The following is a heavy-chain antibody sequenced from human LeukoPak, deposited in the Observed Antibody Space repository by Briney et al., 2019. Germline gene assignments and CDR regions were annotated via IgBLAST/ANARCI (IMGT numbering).Heavy chain of an antibody. Sequence: GGSLRLSCAASGFTFSSYAMSWVRRAPGKGLEWVSAISGGGSTYYADSVKGRFTISRDNSKNTLYLQMNSLRAEDTAVYYCAKDDADGSFDYWGQGTLVTVSS. J-gene: IGHJ4*02. D-gene: IGHD5-24*01. V-gene: IGHV3-23*01. CDR2: ISGGGST. CDR3: AKDDADGSFDY. CDR1: GFTFSSYA.